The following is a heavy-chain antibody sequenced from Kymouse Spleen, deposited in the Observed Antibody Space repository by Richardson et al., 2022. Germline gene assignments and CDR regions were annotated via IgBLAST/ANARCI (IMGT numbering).Heavy chain of an antibody. V-gene: IGHV4-39*01. CDR1: GGSISSSSYY. J-gene: IGHJ2*01. CDR3: ARRGITMVRGVIIKDWYFDL. CDR2: IYYSGST. D-gene: IGHD3-10*01. Sequence: QLQLQESGPGLVKPSETLSLTCTVSGGSISSSSYYWGWIRQPPGKGLEWIGSIYYSGSTYYNPSLKSRVTISVDTSKNQFSLKLSSVTAADTAVYYCARRGITMVRGVIIKDWYFDLWGRGTLVTVSS.